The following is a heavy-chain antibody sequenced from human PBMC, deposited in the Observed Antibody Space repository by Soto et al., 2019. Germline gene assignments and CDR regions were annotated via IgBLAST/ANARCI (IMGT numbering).Heavy chain of an antibody. CDR1: GFTFDDYA. Sequence: GGSLRFSCAASGFTFDDYAMHWVRQAPGKGLEWVSGISWNSGSIGYADSVKGRFTISRDNAKNSLYLQMNSLRAEDTALYYCAKGPLFSSGWYAFDYWGQGTLVTVSS. D-gene: IGHD6-19*01. V-gene: IGHV3-9*01. J-gene: IGHJ4*02. CDR2: ISWNSGSI. CDR3: AKGPLFSSGWYAFDY.